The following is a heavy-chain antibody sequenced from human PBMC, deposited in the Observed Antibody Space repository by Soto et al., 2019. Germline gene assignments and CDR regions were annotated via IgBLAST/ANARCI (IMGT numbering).Heavy chain of an antibody. Sequence: QVQLVQSGAEVKKPGASLKVSCKVSGHTLIELSMHWVRQSHGKGLEWMGGLDPNDGETLYAQKFQARVTMSVPISTTTAYMDLTSLTSEDTPVYYCTTDRRLTWFGSKLFGMDVWGQGTPVTVSS. CDR2: LDPNDGET. J-gene: IGHJ6*02. V-gene: IGHV1-24*01. CDR3: TTDRRLTWFGSKLFGMDV. CDR1: GHTLIELS. D-gene: IGHD3-10*01.